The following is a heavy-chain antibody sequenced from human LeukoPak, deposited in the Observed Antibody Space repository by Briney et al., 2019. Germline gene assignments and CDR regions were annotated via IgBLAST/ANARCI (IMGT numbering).Heavy chain of an antibody. V-gene: IGHV4-61*01. Sequence: SETLSLTCTVSGGSFSGGSYYWSWVRQPPGTGLEWVGYIYYSGSTNYNPSPKSRVTISVDTSKNQFSLKLSSVTAADTAVYYCARGGYQLPYKYFDYWGQGTLVTVSS. J-gene: IGHJ4*02. CDR1: GGSFSGGSYY. CDR2: IYYSGST. CDR3: ARGGYQLPYKYFDY. D-gene: IGHD2-2*02.